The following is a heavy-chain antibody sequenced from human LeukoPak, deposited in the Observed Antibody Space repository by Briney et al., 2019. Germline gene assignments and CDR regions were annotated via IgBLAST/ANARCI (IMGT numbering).Heavy chain of an antibody. Sequence: SETLSLTCTVSGGSISSSSYYWGWIRQPPGKGLKWIGSIYYSGSTYYNPSLKSRVTISVDTSKNQFSLKLSSVTAADTAVYYCARLGDLDYWGQGTLVTVSS. J-gene: IGHJ4*02. CDR1: GGSISSSSYY. D-gene: IGHD3-16*01. CDR3: ARLGDLDY. V-gene: IGHV4-39*01. CDR2: IYYSGST.